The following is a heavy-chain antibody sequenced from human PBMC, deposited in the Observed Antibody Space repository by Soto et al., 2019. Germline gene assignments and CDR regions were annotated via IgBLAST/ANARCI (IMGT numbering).Heavy chain of an antibody. J-gene: IGHJ4*02. Sequence: EVQLVESGGGLVKPGGSLRLSCAASGFTFSSYSMNWVRQAPGKGLEWVSSISSSSSYIYYADSVKGRFTISRDNAKNSLYLQMNSLRAEDTAVYYCASDPLFCGGDCYSPDYWGQGTLVTVSS. CDR3: ASDPLFCGGDCYSPDY. D-gene: IGHD2-21*02. CDR1: GFTFSSYS. CDR2: ISSSSSYI. V-gene: IGHV3-21*01.